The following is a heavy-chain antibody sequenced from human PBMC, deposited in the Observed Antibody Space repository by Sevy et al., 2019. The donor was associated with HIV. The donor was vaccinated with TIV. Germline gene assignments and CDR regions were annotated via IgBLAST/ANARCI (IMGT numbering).Heavy chain of an antibody. CDR1: GFTFSSYS. CDR2: ISSSSSYI. Sequence: GGSLRLSCAASGFTFSSYSMNWVRQAPGKGLEWVSSISSSSSYIYYADSVKGRFTISRDNAKNSLYLQMNSLRAEDTAVYYCARELLAGFFGLHGMDVWGQWTTVTVSS. D-gene: IGHD3-10*01. CDR3: ARELLAGFFGLHGMDV. J-gene: IGHJ6*02. V-gene: IGHV3-21*01.